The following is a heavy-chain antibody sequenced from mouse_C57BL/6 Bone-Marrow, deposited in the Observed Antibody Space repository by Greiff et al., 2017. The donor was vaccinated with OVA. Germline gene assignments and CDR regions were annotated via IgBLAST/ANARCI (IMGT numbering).Heavy chain of an antibody. CDR3: ASPYYGSSYWCAY. J-gene: IGHJ3*01. V-gene: IGHV2-4*01. CDR2: IWRGGST. D-gene: IGHD1-1*01. CDR1: GFSLTSYG. Sequence: VQLQQSGPGLVQPSQSLSITCTVSGFSLTSYGVHWVRQPPGQGLEWLGVIWRGGSTAYNAAFISRLTISKDNSKSQVFFKMNSLQADDTAIYYGASPYYGSSYWCAYWGQGTLVTVSA.